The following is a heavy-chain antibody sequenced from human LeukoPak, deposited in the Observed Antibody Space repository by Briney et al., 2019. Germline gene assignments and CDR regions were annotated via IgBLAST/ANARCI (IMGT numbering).Heavy chain of an antibody. CDR1: GFTFSSYG. Sequence: GGSLRLSCAASGFTFSSYGMHWVRQAPGKGLEWVSFIRYDGSNKHYADSVKGRFTISRDNSKNTLYLQMNSLRAEDTAVYYCATSRDTAMETGGQGTLVTVSS. CDR3: ATSRDTAMET. CDR2: IRYDGSNK. D-gene: IGHD5-18*01. J-gene: IGHJ4*02. V-gene: IGHV3-30*02.